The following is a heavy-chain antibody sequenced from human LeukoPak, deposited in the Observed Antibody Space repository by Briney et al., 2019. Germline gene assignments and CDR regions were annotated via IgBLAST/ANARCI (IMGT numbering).Heavy chain of an antibody. D-gene: IGHD6-13*01. CDR2: ISYDGSNK. CDR3: AKEWVF. J-gene: IGHJ4*02. CDR1: GFTFSSYG. Sequence: GRSLRLSCAASGFTFSSYGMHWVRQAPGKGLEWVAVISYDGSNKYYADSVKGRFTISRDNSKNTLYLQMNSLRAEDTAVYYCAKEWVFWGQGTLVTVS. V-gene: IGHV3-30*18.